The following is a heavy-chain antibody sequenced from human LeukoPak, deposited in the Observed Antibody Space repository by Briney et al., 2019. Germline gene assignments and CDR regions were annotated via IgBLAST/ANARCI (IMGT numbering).Heavy chain of an antibody. CDR2: IYNRGST. V-gene: IGHV4-4*08. Sequence: SETLSLTCTVSGASISSYYWNWVRDPPPQGLVLVGYIYNRGSTNYYPYPTSQVPLTVDTSKNQFPHNLSPLTAAHTAVDYCAGDYGDCEGTSDVWGQGTLVTVSS. CDR3: AGDYGDCEGTSDV. CDR1: GASISSYY. J-gene: IGHJ3*01. D-gene: IGHD4-17*01.